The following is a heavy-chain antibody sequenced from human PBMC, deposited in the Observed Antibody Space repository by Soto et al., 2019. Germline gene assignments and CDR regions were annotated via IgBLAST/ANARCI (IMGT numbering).Heavy chain of an antibody. CDR2: ISYDGSNK. CDR1: GFTFSSYG. Sequence: PGGSLRLSCAASGFTFSSYGMHWVRQAPGKGLEWVAIISYDGSNKYYADSVKGRFTISRDNAKNTLYLQMSSLRAEDMAVYYCARGGRYCSSTSCYLDVWGKGTTVTVSS. V-gene: IGHV3-30*03. D-gene: IGHD2-2*01. CDR3: ARGGRYCSSTSCYLDV. J-gene: IGHJ6*04.